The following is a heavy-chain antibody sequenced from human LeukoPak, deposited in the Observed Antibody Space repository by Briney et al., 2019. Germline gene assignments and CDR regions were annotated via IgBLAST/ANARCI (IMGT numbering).Heavy chain of an antibody. D-gene: IGHD6-13*01. CDR1: GFTFSSYD. J-gene: IGHJ4*02. V-gene: IGHV3-13*01. Sequence: GGSLRLSCAASGFTFSSYDMHWVRQATGKGLEWVSAIGTAGDTYYPGSVKGRFTISRDNSKNTLYLQMNSLRAEDTAVYYCAKDALYSSSWYLGYYFDYWGQGTLVTVSS. CDR3: AKDALYSSSWYLGYYFDY. CDR2: IGTAGDT.